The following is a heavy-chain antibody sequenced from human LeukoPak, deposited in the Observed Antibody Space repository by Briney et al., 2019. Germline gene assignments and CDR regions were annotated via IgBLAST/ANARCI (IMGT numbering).Heavy chain of an antibody. CDR3: AKDRQYGDYGGGDFFDS. V-gene: IGHV3-43D*03. CDR2: INWVGDTS. J-gene: IGHJ4*02. CDR1: GFTFDDYA. D-gene: IGHD4-17*01. Sequence: GGSLRLSCAASGFTFDDYAMHWVRQAPGKGLQWISYINWVGDTSSYADSVKGRFTVSRDNTKGPLYLQMHSLRSEDTALYYCAKDRQYGDYGGGDFFDSWGQGTLVTVSS.